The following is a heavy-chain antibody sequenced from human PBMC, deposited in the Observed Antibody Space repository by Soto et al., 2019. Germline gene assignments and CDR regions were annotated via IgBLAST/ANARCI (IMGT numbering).Heavy chain of an antibody. J-gene: IGHJ6*02. Sequence: AGSLSLSCAASGGSFSSSYLCCGLHPPPGEGLEWIGEIYHSGSTNYNPSLKSRVTISVDKSKNQFSLKLSSVTAADTAVYYCARSPDSSGYYPRRYYYGMDVWVQGTTVT. D-gene: IGHD3-22*01. CDR1: GGSFSSSYL. CDR3: ARSPDSSGYYPRRYYYGMDV. V-gene: IGHV4-4*02. CDR2: IYHSGST.